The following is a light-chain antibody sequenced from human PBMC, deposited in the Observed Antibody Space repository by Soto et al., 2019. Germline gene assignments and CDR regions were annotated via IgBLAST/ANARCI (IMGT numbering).Light chain of an antibody. J-gene: IGKJ1*01. CDR3: QQYNSYSWT. CDR1: QSISNW. CDR2: DAS. V-gene: IGKV1-5*01. Sequence: DIQMTQSPSTLPASLGDRVTITCRASQSISNWLAWYQQKPGKAPKLLIYDASSLESGVPSRFSGSGSGTEFTLTISSLQPDDFATYYCQQYNSYSWTFGQGTKVDI.